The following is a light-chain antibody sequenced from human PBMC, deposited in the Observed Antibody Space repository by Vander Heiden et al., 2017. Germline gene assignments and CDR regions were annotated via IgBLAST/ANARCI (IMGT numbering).Light chain of an antibody. Sequence: DIVMTQSSDPLTVSPGERATINCESSQSVFDASNNKNSLAWYQQKAGQPPKLLINWASTRESGVPDRISGSGSGTNFTLTISSLQAEDVALYYCQQYYTPPLTFGGGTKVEIK. CDR1: QSVFDASNNKNS. CDR3: QQYYTPPLT. CDR2: WAS. J-gene: IGKJ4*01. V-gene: IGKV4-1*01.